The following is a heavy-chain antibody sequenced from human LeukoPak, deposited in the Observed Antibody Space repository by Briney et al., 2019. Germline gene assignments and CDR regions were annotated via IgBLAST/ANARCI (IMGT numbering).Heavy chain of an antibody. CDR2: IYHSGSA. Sequence: PSETLSLTCTVSGYSISSGYYWGWIRRPPGKGLEWIGSIYHSGSAHYNPSLKSRVTIFVDTSKNQFSLKLSSVTAADTAVYYCARVITGSGYDSSPWGQGTLVTVSS. CDR3: ARVITGSGYDSSP. CDR1: GYSISSGYY. J-gene: IGHJ5*02. D-gene: IGHD5-12*01. V-gene: IGHV4-38-2*02.